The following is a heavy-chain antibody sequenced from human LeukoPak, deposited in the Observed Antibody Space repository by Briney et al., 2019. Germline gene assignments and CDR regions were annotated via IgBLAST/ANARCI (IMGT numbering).Heavy chain of an antibody. CDR1: GGSISSSSYY. Sequence: PSESLSLTCTVSGGSISSSSYYWDWIRQPPGKGLEWIGSIYYSGSTYYNPSLKSRVTISVDTSKNQFSLKLSSVTAADTAVYYCARDLRPELGIFDYWGQGTLVTVSS. J-gene: IGHJ4*02. D-gene: IGHD1-14*01. CDR3: ARDLRPELGIFDY. V-gene: IGHV4-39*07. CDR2: IYYSGST.